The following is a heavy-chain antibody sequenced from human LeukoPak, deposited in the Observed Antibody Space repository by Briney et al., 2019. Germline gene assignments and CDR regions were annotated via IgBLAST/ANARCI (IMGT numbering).Heavy chain of an antibody. CDR1: AFTFRTYS. Sequence: GGSLRLSCVASAFTFRTYSMHWVSQAPGKGLEWVSSISGSTSYIYYADSVRGRFTISRDNAKNSRYLQMNSLRAEDTAVYYCARGSDFVWGSYRPYFDYWGQGTLVTVSS. J-gene: IGHJ4*02. CDR3: ARGSDFVWGSYRPYFDY. CDR2: ISGSTSYI. V-gene: IGHV3-21*01. D-gene: IGHD3-16*02.